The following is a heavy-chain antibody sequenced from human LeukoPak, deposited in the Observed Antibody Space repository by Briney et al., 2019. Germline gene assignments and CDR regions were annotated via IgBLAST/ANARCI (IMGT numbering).Heavy chain of an antibody. J-gene: IGHJ4*02. CDR3: ARSFDFWSGYFDY. CDR1: GGSISSGSYY. CDR2: IYTSGST. V-gene: IGHV4-61*02. Sequence: PSETLSLTCTVSGGSISSGSYYWSWIRQPAGKGLEWIGRIYTSGSTNYNPSLKSRVTISVDTSKNQFSLKLSSVTAADTAVYYCARSFDFWSGYFDYWGQGTLVTVSS. D-gene: IGHD3-3*01.